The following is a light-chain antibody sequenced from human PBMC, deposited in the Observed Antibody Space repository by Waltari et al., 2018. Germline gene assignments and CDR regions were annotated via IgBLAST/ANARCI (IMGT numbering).Light chain of an antibody. CDR3: MQSTKDPYS. V-gene: IGKV2D-29*02. J-gene: IGKJ2*03. CDR2: KVT. Sequence: DIVMTQTPLSLPVTPGESASISCRSSQSLLHSNGNTYLHWYLQKPGQSTQLLIYKVTNRESGVPGRFSGSGSGTDFTLKISRVEPEDVGVYYCMQSTKDPYSFGQGTKVEIK. CDR1: QSLLHSNGNTY.